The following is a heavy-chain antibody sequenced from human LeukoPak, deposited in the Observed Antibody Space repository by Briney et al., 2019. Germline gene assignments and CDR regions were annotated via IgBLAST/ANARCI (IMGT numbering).Heavy chain of an antibody. J-gene: IGHJ6*04. CDR1: GFTFSSYW. CDR3: AELGITMIGGV. D-gene: IGHD3-10*02. Sequence: PGGSLRLSCAASGFTFSSYWMSWVRQAPGKGLEWVSHITSSSDTIIYADSVKGRFTISRDNAKNSLYLQMSSLRAEDTAVYYCAELGITMIGGVWGKGTTVTISS. V-gene: IGHV3-48*01. CDR2: ITSSSDTI.